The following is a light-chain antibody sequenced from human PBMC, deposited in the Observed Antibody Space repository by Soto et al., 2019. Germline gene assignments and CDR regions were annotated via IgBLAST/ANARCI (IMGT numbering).Light chain of an antibody. CDR3: QQYGSSPQT. CDR2: GTL. CDR1: QSVSSN. V-gene: IGKV3-15*01. J-gene: IGKJ1*01. Sequence: EIVMTQSPAILSVSPGERANLSCRASQSVSSNLAWYQQKPGQTPRLLIFGTLTRATGIPARFSGSGSGTDFALTISRLEPEDFAVYYCQQYGSSPQTFGQGTKVDIK.